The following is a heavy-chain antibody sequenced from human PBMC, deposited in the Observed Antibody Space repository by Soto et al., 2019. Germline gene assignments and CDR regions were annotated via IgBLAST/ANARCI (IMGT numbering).Heavy chain of an antibody. CDR2: IDHSGST. J-gene: IGHJ6*01. D-gene: IGHD6-6*01. CDR1: GGSISSSNW. V-gene: IGHV4-4*02. Sequence: QVQLQESGPGLVKPSGTLSLTCAVSGGSISSSNWWSWVRQPPGKGLERIGEIDHSGSTNYNPSLTSRVTISVDTSKNQFSLNLSSVTAADTAVYYCARSPYLGAAPDVWGQGTTVSVSS. CDR3: ARSPYLGAAPDV.